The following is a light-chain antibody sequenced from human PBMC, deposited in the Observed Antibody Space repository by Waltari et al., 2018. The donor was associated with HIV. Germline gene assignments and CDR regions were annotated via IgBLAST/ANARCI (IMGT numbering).Light chain of an antibody. CDR2: DND. V-gene: IGLV1-51*01. CDR1: SSKFGNDF. CDR3: GTWDTSLGAGV. J-gene: IGLJ3*02. Sequence: QSVLTQPPSVSAAPGQKVTLSCSGSSSKFGNDFVSWYQHLPGAAPKLRIYDNDKRPSGISDRFSGSKSGTSATLGITGLQTGDEADYYCGTWDTSLGAGVFGGGTKLTVL.